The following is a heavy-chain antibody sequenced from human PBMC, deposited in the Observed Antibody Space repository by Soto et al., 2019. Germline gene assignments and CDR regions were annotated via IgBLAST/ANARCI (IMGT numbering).Heavy chain of an antibody. CDR1: GGTFSSYA. J-gene: IGHJ6*02. Sequence: QVQLVQSGAEVKKPGSSVKVSCKASGGTFSSYAISWVRQAPGQGLEWMGGIIPIFGTANYAQKFQGRVTITADKSTSTAYMELSSLRSEDTAVYYCAQWGCSSTSSYYGYYYGMDFWGQGTTVTVSS. CDR2: IIPIFGTA. CDR3: AQWGCSSTSSYYGYYYGMDF. D-gene: IGHD2-2*01. V-gene: IGHV1-69*06.